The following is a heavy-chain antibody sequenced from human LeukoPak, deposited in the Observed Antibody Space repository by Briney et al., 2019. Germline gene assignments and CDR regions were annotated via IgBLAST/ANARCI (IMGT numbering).Heavy chain of an antibody. CDR3: ARVSPFYDSSGYNDY. J-gene: IGHJ4*02. Sequence: GASLKISCKGSGSSFTSYWIGWVRQVPGKGLEWMGIIYPGDSDTRYSPSFQGQVTISADKSISTAYLQWSSLKASDTAMYYCARVSPFYDSSGYNDYWGQGTLVTVSS. CDR2: IYPGDSDT. D-gene: IGHD3-22*01. CDR1: GSSFTSYW. V-gene: IGHV5-51*01.